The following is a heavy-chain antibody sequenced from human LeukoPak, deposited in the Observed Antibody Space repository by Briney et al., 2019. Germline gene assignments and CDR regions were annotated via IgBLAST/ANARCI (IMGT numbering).Heavy chain of an antibody. J-gene: IGHJ5*02. V-gene: IGHV1-18*04. CDR1: GYTFTSYG. CDR3: ARGQYYGSGSHNWFDP. CDR2: ISAYNGNT. D-gene: IGHD3-10*01. Sequence: ASVKVSCKASGYTFTSYGISWVRQAPGQGLEWMGWISAYNGNTNYAQKLQGRVTMTTDTSTSTAHMELRSLRSDDTAVYYCARGQYYGSGSHNWFDPWGQGTLVTVSS.